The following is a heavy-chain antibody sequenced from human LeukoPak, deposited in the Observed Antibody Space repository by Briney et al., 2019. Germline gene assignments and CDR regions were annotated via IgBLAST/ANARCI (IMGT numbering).Heavy chain of an antibody. CDR2: ISYDGSNK. V-gene: IGHV3-30*18. CDR1: GFTFSSYG. CDR3: AKEVGYCSSTSCPRYYYGMDV. Sequence: GGSLRLSCAATGFTFSSYGMHWVRQAPGKGLEGVAVISYDGSNKYYADSVKGRFTISRDNSKNTLYLQMNSLRAEDTAVYYCAKEVGYCSSTSCPRYYYGMDVWGKGTTVTVSS. D-gene: IGHD2-2*01. J-gene: IGHJ6*04.